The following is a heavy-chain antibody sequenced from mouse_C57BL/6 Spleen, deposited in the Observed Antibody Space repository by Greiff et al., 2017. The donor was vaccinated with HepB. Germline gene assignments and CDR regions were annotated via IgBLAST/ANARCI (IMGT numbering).Heavy chain of an antibody. J-gene: IGHJ4*01. D-gene: IGHD1-2*01. CDR2: IDPENGDT. CDR3: TTFGYGYAMDY. Sequence: VQLQHSGAELVRPGASVKLSCTASGFNIKDDYTHWVKQRPEQGLEWIGWIDPENGDTEYASKFQGKATITADTSSNTAYLQLSSLTSEDTAVYYCTTFGYGYAMDYWGQGTSVTVSS. CDR1: GFNIKDDY. V-gene: IGHV14-4*01.